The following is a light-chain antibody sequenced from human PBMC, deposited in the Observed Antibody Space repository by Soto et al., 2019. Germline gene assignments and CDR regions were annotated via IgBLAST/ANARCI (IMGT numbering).Light chain of an antibody. Sequence: IVMPQSPGTLSVSPGERATLFFRSSQSVRSSLAWYQQKPGQAPRLFIYDASTRATGIPARFSGSGSGTDFTLTISSLQPEDFATYYCQQLNSYPITFGQGTRLEI. CDR1: QSVRSS. V-gene: IGKV3-15*01. CDR2: DAS. J-gene: IGKJ5*01. CDR3: QQLNSYPIT.